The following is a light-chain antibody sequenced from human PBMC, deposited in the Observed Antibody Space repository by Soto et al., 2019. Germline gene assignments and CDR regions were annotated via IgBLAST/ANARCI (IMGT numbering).Light chain of an antibody. V-gene: IGLV2-11*01. CDR2: DVS. CDR1: SSDVGGYNY. CDR3: CSYAGSPPYV. Sequence: QSALTQPRSVSGSPGQSVTISCTGTSSDVGGYNYVSWYQQHPGKAPKLMIYDVSKRPSGVPDRFSGSKSGNTASLTISGLQAEDEADYYCCSYAGSPPYVFGTGTKLNVL. J-gene: IGLJ1*01.